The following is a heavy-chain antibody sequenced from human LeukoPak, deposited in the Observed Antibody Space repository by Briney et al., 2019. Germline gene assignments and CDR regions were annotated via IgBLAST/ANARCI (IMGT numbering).Heavy chain of an antibody. CDR1: GFTFSSYA. CDR3: AKPQLYYYGSGSYYFDY. V-gene: IGHV3-23*01. CDR2: NSGSGGST. D-gene: IGHD3-10*01. Sequence: GGSLRLSCAASGFTFSSYAMSWVRQAPGQGLEWVSANSGSGGSTYYADSLKGRFTIPRENSKNTLYLQMNSLRAEERAVYCCAKPQLYYYGSGSYYFDYWGQGTLVTVSS. J-gene: IGHJ4*02.